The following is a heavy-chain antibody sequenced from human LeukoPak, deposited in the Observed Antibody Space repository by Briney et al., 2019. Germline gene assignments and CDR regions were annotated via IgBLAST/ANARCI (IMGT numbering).Heavy chain of an antibody. CDR1: GFTFSSYA. D-gene: IGHD4-11*01. Sequence: PGGSLRLSCAASGFTFSSYAMSWVRQAPGKGLEWVSAISGSGGATYYADSVKGRFTISRDNSKHTLYLQMNSLRAGDTAVYYCAKSNTLGGIYYYYMDVWGKGTTVTVSS. CDR3: AKSNTLGGIYYYYMDV. V-gene: IGHV3-23*01. CDR2: ISGSGGAT. J-gene: IGHJ6*03.